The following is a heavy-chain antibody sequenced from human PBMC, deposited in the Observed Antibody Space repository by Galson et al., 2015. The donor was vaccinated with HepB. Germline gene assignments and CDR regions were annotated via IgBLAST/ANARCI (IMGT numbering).Heavy chain of an antibody. J-gene: IGHJ3*02. CDR1: GGSFSGYY. D-gene: IGHD6-13*01. V-gene: IGHV4-34*01. CDR2: TNHRGYT. Sequence: LSLTCAVYGGSFSGYYWSWIRQSPGRGLQWIGETNHRGYTSYNASLKSRVTISVDTSKNQFSLKLSSVTAADTGVFYCARGNIALEGAPFDIWGQGTVVTVSS. CDR3: ARGNIALEGAPFDI.